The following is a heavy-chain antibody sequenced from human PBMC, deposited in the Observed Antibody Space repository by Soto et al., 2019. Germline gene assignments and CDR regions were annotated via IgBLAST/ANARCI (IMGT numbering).Heavy chain of an antibody. CDR2: IYYSGST. Sequence: SETLSLTCSVSGGSINSSSYFWGWVRQPPGKGLEWIGSIYYSGSTYYNPSLRSRVTISVDTSKNQFSLKLSSVTAADTAVFYCARHYSSGSRNWFDPWGQGTLVTSPQ. CDR1: GGSINSSSYF. CDR3: ARHYSSGSRNWFDP. D-gene: IGHD6-19*01. J-gene: IGHJ5*02. V-gene: IGHV4-39*01.